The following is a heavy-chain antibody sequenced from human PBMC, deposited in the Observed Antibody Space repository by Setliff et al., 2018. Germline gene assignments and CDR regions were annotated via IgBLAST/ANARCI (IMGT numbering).Heavy chain of an antibody. CDR2: IYASGST. V-gene: IGHV4-4*08. Sequence: SETLSLTCTVSGGSISSYYWSWIRQPPGKGLEWIGYIYASGSTNYNPSLKSRVTLSVDTSKNQFSLKVSSVTAADPAVYYCARAPPNRYSGSYEYFYMDVWGKGTTVTVSS. CDR3: ARAPPNRYSGSYEYFYMDV. D-gene: IGHD1-26*01. J-gene: IGHJ6*03. CDR1: GGSISSYY.